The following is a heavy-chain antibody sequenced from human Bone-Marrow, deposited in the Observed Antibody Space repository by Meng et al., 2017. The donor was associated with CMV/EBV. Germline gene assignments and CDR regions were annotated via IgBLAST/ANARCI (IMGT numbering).Heavy chain of an antibody. CDR2: ISGSGGST. CDR1: GFTFSSYA. D-gene: IGHD3-22*01. CDR3: AKVGDNYYDTGGFYDAANY. Sequence: GGSLRLSCAASGFTFSSYAMSWVRQAPGKGLEWVSAISGSGGSTYYADPVKGRFTIYRDSSENTLYLQMNTLRAEDTAVYYCAKVGDNYYDTGGFYDAANYWGQGTRVTVSS. V-gene: IGHV3-23*01. J-gene: IGHJ4*02.